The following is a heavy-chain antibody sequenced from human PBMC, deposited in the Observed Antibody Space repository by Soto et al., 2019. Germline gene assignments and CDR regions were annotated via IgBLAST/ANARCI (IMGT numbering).Heavy chain of an antibody. CDR2: IYYSGST. CDR1: GGSISSSSYY. J-gene: IGHJ5*02. V-gene: IGHV4-39*02. D-gene: IGHD2-15*01. CDR3: ARYPAYCSDGKNCPPGP. Sequence: SETLSLTCTVSGGSISSSSYYWGWIRQPPGKGLEWIGSIYYSGSTYYNPSLKSRVTISVDTSKNHFYLRLTSVTAADTAVYYCARYPAYCSDGKNCPPGPWGQGTLVTVSS.